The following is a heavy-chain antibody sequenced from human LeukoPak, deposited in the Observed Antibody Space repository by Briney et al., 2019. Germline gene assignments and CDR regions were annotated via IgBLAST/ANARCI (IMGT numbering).Heavy chain of an antibody. J-gene: IGHJ4*02. Sequence: SETLSLTCTVSGGSISSYYWSWIRQPPGKGLEWIGYIYYSGSTNYNPSLKSRVTISVDTSKNQFSLKLSSVTAADTAVYYCARGPMGLWFGEFPMPFDYWGQGTLVTVSS. CDR2: IYYSGST. CDR1: GGSISSYY. CDR3: ARGPMGLWFGEFPMPFDY. V-gene: IGHV4-59*01. D-gene: IGHD3-10*01.